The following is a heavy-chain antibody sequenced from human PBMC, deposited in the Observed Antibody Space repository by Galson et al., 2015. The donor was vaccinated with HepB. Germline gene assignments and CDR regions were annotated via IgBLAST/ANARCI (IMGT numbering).Heavy chain of an antibody. CDR2: IYPGDSDT. CDR1: GYSFTSYW. D-gene: IGHD5-18*01. CDR3: ARHKYSHTAMATYYYYGMDV. J-gene: IGHJ6*02. Sequence: QSGAEVKKPGESLKISCKGSGYSFTSYWIGWVRQMPGKGLEWMGIIYPGDSDTRYSPSFQGQVTISADKSISTAYLQWSSLKASDTAMYYCARHKYSHTAMATYYYYGMDVWGQGTTVTVSS. V-gene: IGHV5-51*01.